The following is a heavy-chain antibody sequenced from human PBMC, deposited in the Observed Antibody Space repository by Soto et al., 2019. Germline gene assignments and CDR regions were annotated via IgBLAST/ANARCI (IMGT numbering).Heavy chain of an antibody. Sequence: ASVKVSCKASGYTFTSYYMHWVRHAPGQGLEWMGIINPSGGSTSYAQKFQGRVTMTRDTSTSTVYMELSSLRSEDTAVYYCARNADIVLMATNYYYYYMDVWGKGTTVTVSS. CDR2: INPSGGST. CDR3: ARNADIVLMATNYYYYYMDV. V-gene: IGHV1-46*03. CDR1: GYTFTSYY. D-gene: IGHD2-8*01. J-gene: IGHJ6*03.